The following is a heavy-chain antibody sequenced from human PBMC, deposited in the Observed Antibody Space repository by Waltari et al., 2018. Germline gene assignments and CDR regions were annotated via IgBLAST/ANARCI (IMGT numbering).Heavy chain of an antibody. J-gene: IGHJ3*01. Sequence: QLQLQESGPGLVKPSETLSLICSVSGGSITNTKHYWGWIRQPPGQGLEWIGTMSYLGATYSSPSLKSRVTISRDTSTNQLSLKLGSVTAADTAMYYCATYIGASVGTAAFDVWGQGTMVTVSS. D-gene: IGHD5-12*01. CDR2: MSYLGAT. CDR3: ATYIGASVGTAAFDV. V-gene: IGHV4-39*01. CDR1: GGSITNTKHY.